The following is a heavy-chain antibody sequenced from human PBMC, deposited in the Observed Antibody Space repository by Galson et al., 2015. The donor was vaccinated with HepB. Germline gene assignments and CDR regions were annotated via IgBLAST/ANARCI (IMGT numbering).Heavy chain of an antibody. CDR1: GYTFTNYG. Sequence: SVKVSCKASGYTFTNYGVSWVRLAPGQGLEWMGWISTSNGNTKYAQRVQGRVTMTTDTSTTTAYMELRNLRSDDTAVYYCARGALVVVFNGTLNNWFDPWGQGTLVTVSS. J-gene: IGHJ5*02. V-gene: IGHV1-18*01. CDR3: ARGALVVVFNGTLNNWFDP. CDR2: ISTSNGNT. D-gene: IGHD2-15*01.